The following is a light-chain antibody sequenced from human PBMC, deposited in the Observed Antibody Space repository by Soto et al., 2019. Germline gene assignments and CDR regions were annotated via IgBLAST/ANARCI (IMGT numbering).Light chain of an antibody. J-gene: IGLJ1*01. CDR3: CSYAGGYTYL. Sequence: QSALTQPRSVSGSPGQSVTISCTGTGNDVGAYNYVSWYQQHPGRPPKLLIYGVVRWPSGVPDRFSGSKSGNTASLTISGLQVEDEADYFCCSYAGGYTYLLGSGTE. V-gene: IGLV2-11*01. CDR2: GVV. CDR1: GNDVGAYNY.